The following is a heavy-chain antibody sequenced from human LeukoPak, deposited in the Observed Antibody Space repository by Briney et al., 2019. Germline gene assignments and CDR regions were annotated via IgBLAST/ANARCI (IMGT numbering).Heavy chain of an antibody. D-gene: IGHD5-24*01. CDR3: ARGRTAARWLERRESYYFDY. J-gene: IGHJ4*02. CDR2: IYYSENT. CDR1: GGSISSSSDY. V-gene: IGHV4-39*07. Sequence: PSETLSLTCTVSGGSISSSSDYWGWIRQAPGKGLEWIGSIYYSENTYYNSSLKSRVTISVDTSKNQFSLKLSSVTAADTAVYYCARGRTAARWLERRESYYFDYWGQGALVTVSS.